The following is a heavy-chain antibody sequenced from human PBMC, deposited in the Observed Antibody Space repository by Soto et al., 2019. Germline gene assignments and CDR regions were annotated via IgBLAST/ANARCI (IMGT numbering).Heavy chain of an antibody. Sequence: QVQLVQSGAEVMQPGASVKVSCKASGYTFTSYYIQWVRQAPGQGLEWMGIINPSGGSTNYAQKFQGRDTMTRDTSTSTGYMELSSLRSEDTAIYYCSRGYPPRDQLGNLPGAFWGQGTLVTVSS. V-gene: IGHV1-46*03. CDR1: GYTFTSYY. J-gene: IGHJ4*02. CDR2: INPSGGST. CDR3: SRGYPPRDQLGNLPGAF. D-gene: IGHD1-1*01.